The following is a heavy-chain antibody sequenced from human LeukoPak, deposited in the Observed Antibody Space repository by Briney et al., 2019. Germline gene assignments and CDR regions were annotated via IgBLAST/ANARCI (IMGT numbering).Heavy chain of an antibody. D-gene: IGHD1-26*01. V-gene: IGHV3-30*03. Sequence: PGGSLRLSCAASGFTFSSYGMHWVRQAPGKGLEWVAVISYDGSNKYYADSVKGRFTISRDNSKNTLYLQMNSLRAEDTAVYYCARVLVGGTNWFDPWGQGTLVTVSS. CDR3: ARVLVGGTNWFDP. CDR2: ISYDGSNK. CDR1: GFTFSSYG. J-gene: IGHJ5*02.